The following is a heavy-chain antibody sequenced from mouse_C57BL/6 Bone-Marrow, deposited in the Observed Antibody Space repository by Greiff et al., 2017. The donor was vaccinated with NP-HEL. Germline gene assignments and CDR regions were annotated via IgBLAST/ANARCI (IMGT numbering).Heavy chain of an antibody. D-gene: IGHD2-5*01. Sequence: HLVESGPELVKPGASVKMSCKASGYTFTSYVMHWVKQKPGQGLEWIGYIYPYNDGTKYNEKFKGKATLTSDKSSSTAYMELSSLTSEDSAVYYCAREGAYYSNLFDYWGQGTTLTVSS. V-gene: IGHV1-14*01. CDR3: AREGAYYSNLFDY. CDR2: IYPYNDGT. CDR1: GYTFTSYV. J-gene: IGHJ2*01.